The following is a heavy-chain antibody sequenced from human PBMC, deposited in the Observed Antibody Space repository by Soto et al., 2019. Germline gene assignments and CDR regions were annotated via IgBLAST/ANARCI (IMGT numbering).Heavy chain of an antibody. V-gene: IGHV1-69*13. Sequence: AASVKVSCKASGGTFSTYAISWVRQAPGQGLECMGVIIPIFGTVKYAQKFQDRVTITADESTSTAYMELSSLRSEDTALYYCARDQPLGCSGGSCNYYYGMDVWGQGTTVTVSS. D-gene: IGHD2-15*01. CDR3: ARDQPLGCSGGSCNYYYGMDV. CDR2: IIPIFGTV. J-gene: IGHJ6*02. CDR1: GGTFSTYA.